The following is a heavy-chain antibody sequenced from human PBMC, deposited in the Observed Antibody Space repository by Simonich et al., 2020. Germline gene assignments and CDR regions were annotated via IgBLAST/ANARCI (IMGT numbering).Heavy chain of an antibody. Sequence: QVQLVQSGAEVKKPGASVKVSCKASGYTFTGYYMHWVRQAPGQGLEWMGWSNPKSGGKNYAKKFPGRVTMTRDPSNSTAYMGLSRLRSDDTAVYYCARGALTGDYYYMDVWGKGTTVTVSS. V-gene: IGHV1-2*02. D-gene: IGHD7-27*01. CDR2: SNPKSGGK. CDR3: ARGALTGDYYYMDV. CDR1: GYTFTGYY. J-gene: IGHJ6*03.